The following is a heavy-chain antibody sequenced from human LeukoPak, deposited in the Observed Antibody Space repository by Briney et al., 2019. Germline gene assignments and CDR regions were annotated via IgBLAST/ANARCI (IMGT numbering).Heavy chain of an antibody. Sequence: GGSLRLSCAASGFTFSSHAMSWVRQAPGKGLEWVSAISGSGGSTYYADSVKGRFTISRDNSKNTLYLQMNSLRAEDTAVYYCAKGPDRIAARPGYFDYWGQGTLVTVSS. V-gene: IGHV3-23*01. CDR2: ISGSGGST. CDR3: AKGPDRIAARPGYFDY. CDR1: GFTFSSHA. D-gene: IGHD6-6*01. J-gene: IGHJ4*02.